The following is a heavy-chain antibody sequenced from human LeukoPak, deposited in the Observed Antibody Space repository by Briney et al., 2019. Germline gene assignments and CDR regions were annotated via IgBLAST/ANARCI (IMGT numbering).Heavy chain of an antibody. CDR1: GGSISSSNW. D-gene: IGHD3-3*01. CDR2: IYHSGST. V-gene: IGHV4-4*02. J-gene: IGHJ6*03. CDR3: ARDVYDSGDYMDV. Sequence: KASETLSLTCAVSGGSISSSNWWSWVRQPPGKGLEWIGEIYHSGSTNYNPSLKSRVTISVDKSKNQFSLKLSSVTAADTAVYYCARDVYDSGDYMDVWGKGTTVTVSS.